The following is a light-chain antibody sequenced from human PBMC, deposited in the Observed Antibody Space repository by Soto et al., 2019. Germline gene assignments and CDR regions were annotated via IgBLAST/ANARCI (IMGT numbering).Light chain of an antibody. CDR3: QHYNTYPWT. J-gene: IGKJ1*01. V-gene: IGKV1-5*03. CDR1: QSISSW. CDR2: KAS. Sequence: DIQMTQSPSILSASVGDRCTITFRASQSISSWLAWYQQKPGKAPNLLIHKASHLESGVPSRFSGSGSGTEFTLTISSLQPGDFATYYCQHYNTYPWTFGQGTKVDIK.